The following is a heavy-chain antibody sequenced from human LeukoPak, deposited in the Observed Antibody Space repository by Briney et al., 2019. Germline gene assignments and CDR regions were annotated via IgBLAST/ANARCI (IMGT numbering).Heavy chain of an antibody. Sequence: GGSLRLSCAASGFTFSSYAMNWVRQAPGKGLEWVSEISGSGGNTYYADSMKGRFTISRDNSKNTLYLQMNSLRAEDTAVYYCARDRVRIASYYFDSWGQGTLVTVSS. CDR1: GFTFSSYA. CDR3: ARDRVRIASYYFDS. J-gene: IGHJ4*02. D-gene: IGHD6-13*01. V-gene: IGHV3-23*01. CDR2: ISGSGGNT.